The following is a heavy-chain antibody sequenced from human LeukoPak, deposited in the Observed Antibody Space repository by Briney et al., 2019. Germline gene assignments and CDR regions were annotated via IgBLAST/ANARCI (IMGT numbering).Heavy chain of an antibody. CDR2: INPNSGGT. D-gene: IGHD2-15*01. CDR1: GYTFTGYY. Sequence: ASVKVSCKASGYTFTGYYMHWVRQAPGQGLEWMGWINPNSGGTNYAQKFQGGVTMTRDTSISTAYMELSRLRSDDTAVYYCARWDVVVAAKDYWGQGTLVTVSS. CDR3: ARWDVVVAAKDY. J-gene: IGHJ4*02. V-gene: IGHV1-2*02.